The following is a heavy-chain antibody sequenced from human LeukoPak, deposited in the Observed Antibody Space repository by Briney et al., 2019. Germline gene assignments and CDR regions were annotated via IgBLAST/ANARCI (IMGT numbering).Heavy chain of an antibody. D-gene: IGHD3-10*01. CDR2: ISSSSSYT. V-gene: IGHV3-11*05. Sequence: GGSLRLSCAASGFTFSDYYMSWIRQAPGKGLEWVSYISSSSSYTNYADSVKGRFTISRDNAKNSLYLQMYSLRAEDTAVYYCARDSGSGQYYFDYWGQGTLVTVSS. J-gene: IGHJ4*02. CDR3: ARDSGSGQYYFDY. CDR1: GFTFSDYY.